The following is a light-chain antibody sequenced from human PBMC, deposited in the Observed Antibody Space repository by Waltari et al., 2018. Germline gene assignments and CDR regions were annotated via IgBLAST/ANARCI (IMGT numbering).Light chain of an antibody. CDR1: RSNIGSHT. J-gene: IGLJ3*02. CDR3: AAWDDSLNGRV. V-gene: IGLV1-44*01. CDR2: SNN. Sequence: QSVLTQPPSASGTPGQRVTISCSGSRSNIGSHTVNWYQQLPGTAPNLLIYSNNQRPSGVPDRFSGSKSGTSASLAISGLQSEDEADYYCAAWDDSLNGRVFGGGTKLTVL.